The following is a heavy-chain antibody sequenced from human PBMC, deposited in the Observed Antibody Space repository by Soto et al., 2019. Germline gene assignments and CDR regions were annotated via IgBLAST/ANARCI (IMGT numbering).Heavy chain of an antibody. V-gene: IGHV1-18*01. Sequence: ASVKVSCKASGYTFTTYGISWVRQAPGEGLEWLGWINTHNGNTNYAQNLQGRVFMTADTSTNTAYMELRSLRSDDTAIYYCTREGSATYYYYAMDASGQATTVTVSS. J-gene: IGHJ6*02. CDR1: GYTFTTYG. D-gene: IGHD2-15*01. CDR3: TREGSATYYYYAMDA. CDR2: INTHNGNT.